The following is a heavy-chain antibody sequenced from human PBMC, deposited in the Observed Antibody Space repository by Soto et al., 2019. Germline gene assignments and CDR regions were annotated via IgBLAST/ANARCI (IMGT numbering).Heavy chain of an antibody. Sequence: EVQLVESGGGLVKPGGSLRLSCAASGFTFSNAWMSWVRQAPGKGLEWVGRIKSKTGGGTTDYAAPVKGRFTISRDDSKNTLYLQMNSLKTEDTAVYYCTTGPIVVVVAATPSDYWSQGTLVTVSS. D-gene: IGHD2-15*01. CDR2: IKSKTGGGTT. CDR1: GFTFSNAW. CDR3: TTGPIVVVVAATPSDY. J-gene: IGHJ4*02. V-gene: IGHV3-15*01.